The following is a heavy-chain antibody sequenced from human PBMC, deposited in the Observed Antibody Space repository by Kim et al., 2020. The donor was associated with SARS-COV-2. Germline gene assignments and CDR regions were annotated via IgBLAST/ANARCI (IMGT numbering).Heavy chain of an antibody. CDR3: ARGPYYDSSGLLDY. J-gene: IGHJ4*02. CDR1: GGSISSGSYY. CDR2: IYTSGST. V-gene: IGHV4-61*02. D-gene: IGHD3-22*01. Sequence: SETLSLTCTVSGGSISSGSYYWSWIRQPAGKGLEWIGRIYTSGSTNYNPSLKSRVTISVDTSKNQFSLKLSSVTAADTAVYYCARGPYYDSSGLLDYWGQGTLVTVSS.